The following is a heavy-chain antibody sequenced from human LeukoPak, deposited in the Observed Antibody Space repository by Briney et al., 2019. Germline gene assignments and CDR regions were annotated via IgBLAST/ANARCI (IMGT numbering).Heavy chain of an antibody. CDR2: INPNSGGT. Sequence: GASVKVSCKASGYTFTGYYMHWVRQAPGQGLEWMGWINPNSGGTNYAQKFQGRVTMTSDTSISTAYMELSRLRSDDTAVYDCSRDVTYSSGWYDWFDHWGQGTLVTVSS. CDR3: SRDVTYSSGWYDWFDH. J-gene: IGHJ5*02. D-gene: IGHD6-19*01. CDR1: GYTFTGYY. V-gene: IGHV1-2*02.